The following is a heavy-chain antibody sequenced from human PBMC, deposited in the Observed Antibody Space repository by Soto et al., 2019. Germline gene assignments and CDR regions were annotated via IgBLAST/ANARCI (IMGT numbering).Heavy chain of an antibody. D-gene: IGHD1-1*01. CDR3: VRGTRNWYGIDY. Sequence: EVQLVESGGGLVQPGGSLRLSCAASGFTFSAHWFHWFRQVQGKGLLWVSRINTDGSSTNYADSVEGRFTISRDNAKNTVYLQMNSLRGEDTAEYYSVRGTRNWYGIDYWGQGTLVTVSS. J-gene: IGHJ4*02. CDR2: INTDGSST. V-gene: IGHV3-74*01. CDR1: GFTFSAHW.